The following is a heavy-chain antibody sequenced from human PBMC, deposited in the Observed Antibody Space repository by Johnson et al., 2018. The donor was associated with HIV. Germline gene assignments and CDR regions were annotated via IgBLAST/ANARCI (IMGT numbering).Heavy chain of an antibody. CDR2: IRYAESTK. CDR1: GFTFSDYG. CDR3: GKVLTPMVTWGSGDAFDI. Sequence: QVQLVESVGGVVQPGGSLRLSCAASGFTFSDYGMHWVRQAPGKGLEWVTFIRYAESTKMYGDSVKGRFTISRDNSKTTVYLQMNSLRAEDTAVYYCGKVLTPMVTWGSGDAFDIWGQGKKVTVSS. J-gene: IGHJ3*02. V-gene: IGHV3-30*02. D-gene: IGHD5-18*01.